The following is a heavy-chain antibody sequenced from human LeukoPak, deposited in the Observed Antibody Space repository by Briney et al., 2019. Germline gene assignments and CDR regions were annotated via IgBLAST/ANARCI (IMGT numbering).Heavy chain of an antibody. CDR3: ARSTYSGSSYDC. CDR1: GFTFSSYW. D-gene: IGHD1-26*01. Sequence: GGSLRLSCAASGFTFSSYWMHWVRQVPGKGLVWVSRIKSDGSSTTYADSVKGRFTISRDNAKNTLYLQMSSLRAEDTAVCYCARSTYSGSSYDCWGQGTLVTVSS. V-gene: IGHV3-74*01. J-gene: IGHJ4*02. CDR2: IKSDGSST.